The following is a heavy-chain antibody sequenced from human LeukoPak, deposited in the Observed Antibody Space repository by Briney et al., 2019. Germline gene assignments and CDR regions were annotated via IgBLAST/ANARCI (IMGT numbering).Heavy chain of an antibody. D-gene: IGHD2-2*01. CDR3: PTAGVGVYCSSTSCYEFDY. V-gene: IGHV3-15*01. CDR2: IKSKNNGGTT. J-gene: IGHJ4*02. CDR1: GFTFTNAW. Sequence: NPGESLTLSCAASGFTFTNAWLSWVRHAPGPGMELVCCIKSKNNGGTTDYAAPVKRRFTISEDAAKKKSHLQMKSLKTESTAVYYCPTAGVGVYCSSTSCYEFDYWGQGTLVTVSS.